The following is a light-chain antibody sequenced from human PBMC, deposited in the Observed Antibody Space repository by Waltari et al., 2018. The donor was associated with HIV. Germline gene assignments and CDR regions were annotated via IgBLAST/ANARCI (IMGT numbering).Light chain of an antibody. CDR2: NNN. CDR1: SSNIGSNT. V-gene: IGLV1-44*01. Sequence: QSVLTQPPSASGTPGQRVTISCSGSSSNIGSNTVSGYQQLPGTAPKLLIYNNNERPSGVPDRFSGSTSGTSASLAISGLQSESEADYYCAAWDDSLNGVVFGGGTKLTVL. J-gene: IGLJ2*01. CDR3: AAWDDSLNGVV.